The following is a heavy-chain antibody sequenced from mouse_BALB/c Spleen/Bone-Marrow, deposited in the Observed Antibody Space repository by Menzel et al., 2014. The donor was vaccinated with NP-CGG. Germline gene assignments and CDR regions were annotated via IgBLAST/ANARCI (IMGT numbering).Heavy chain of an antibody. J-gene: IGHJ3*01. Sequence: VQLKDSGGGLVQPGGSLKLSCAASGFDFSTYWMSWVRQAPGKGLEWIGEINPDSSTINYTPSLKDKFIISRDNAKNTLYLRMSKVRSEDTALYYCARLHYYGYEAYWGQGTLVTVSA. CDR1: GFDFSTYW. D-gene: IGHD1-2*01. V-gene: IGHV4-1*02. CDR2: INPDSSTI. CDR3: ARLHYYGYEAY.